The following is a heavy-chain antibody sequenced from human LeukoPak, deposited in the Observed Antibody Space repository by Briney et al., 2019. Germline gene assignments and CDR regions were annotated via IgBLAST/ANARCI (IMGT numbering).Heavy chain of an antibody. CDR2: VYDSGNT. J-gene: IGHJ3*02. D-gene: IGHD3-22*01. Sequence: SETLSLTCTVSGASISSYYWTWIRQTPGKGLEWIGCVYDSGNTNYNPSLKSRVTISQDTSKNEFSLSLTSVTAADAAVYYCARNQYYYDSSVYAFDMWGQGTMVTVSS. V-gene: IGHV4-59*01. CDR3: ARNQYYYDSSVYAFDM. CDR1: GASISSYY.